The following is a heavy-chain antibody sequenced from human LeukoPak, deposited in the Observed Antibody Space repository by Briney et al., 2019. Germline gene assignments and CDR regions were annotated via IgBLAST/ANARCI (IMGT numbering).Heavy chain of an antibody. V-gene: IGHV1-18*01. CDR3: ARERGHYCSSPSGATPTPNWSAP. CDR1: GYTFTSYG. D-gene: IGHD2-2*01. Sequence: ASVKVSCKASGYTFTSYGISWVRQAPGQGLEWMGWISAYNGNTNYAQKLQGRVTMTTDTSTSTAYMELRSLRSDDTAVYYCARERGHYCSSPSGATPTPNWSAPWAKETRAPVPS. CDR2: ISAYNGNT. J-gene: IGHJ5*02.